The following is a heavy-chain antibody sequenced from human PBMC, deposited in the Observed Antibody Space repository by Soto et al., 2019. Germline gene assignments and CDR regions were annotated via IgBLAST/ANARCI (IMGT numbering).Heavy chain of an antibody. D-gene: IGHD1-1*01. CDR3: AGGYGLTYFDY. Sequence: QVQLVESGGGVVQPGRSLRLSCAASGFTFSSYGMHWVRQAPGKGLEWVAVISYDGTNKYYADSVKGRFTISRDNSKNTLYLHMNSLRAEDTAVYYCAGGYGLTYFDYWGQGTLVTVSS. CDR1: GFTFSSYG. V-gene: IGHV3-30*03. CDR2: ISYDGTNK. J-gene: IGHJ4*02.